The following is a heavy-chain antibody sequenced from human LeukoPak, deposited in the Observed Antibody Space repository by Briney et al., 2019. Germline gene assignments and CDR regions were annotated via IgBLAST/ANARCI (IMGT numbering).Heavy chain of an antibody. CDR3: ARGGVRWFDP. V-gene: IGHV4-59*01. CDR2: IYYSGST. D-gene: IGHD3-10*01. J-gene: IGHJ5*01. CDR1: GGSISSYY. Sequence: ASETLSLTCTVSGGSISSYYWSWIRQPPGKGLEWIGYIYYSGSTNYNPSLKSRVTISVDTSKNQFSLKLSSVTAADTAVYYCARGGVRWFDPWGQGTLVTVSS.